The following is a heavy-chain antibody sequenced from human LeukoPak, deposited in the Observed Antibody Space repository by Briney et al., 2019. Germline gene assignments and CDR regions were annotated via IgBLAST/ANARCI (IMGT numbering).Heavy chain of an antibody. V-gene: IGHV3-48*03. CDR1: GFTFSSYE. CDR3: ARDTGYNTFDY. Sequence: GGSLRLSCAASGFTFSSYEMNWVRQAPGKGLEWASYISRSGGTKYYADSVKGRFTISRDNAKNSLHLQANSLRAEDTAVYYCARDTGYNTFDYWGQGTLVTVSS. J-gene: IGHJ4*02. CDR2: ISRSGGTK. D-gene: IGHD5-24*01.